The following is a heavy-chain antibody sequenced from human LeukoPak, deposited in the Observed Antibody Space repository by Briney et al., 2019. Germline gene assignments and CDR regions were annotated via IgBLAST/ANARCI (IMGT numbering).Heavy chain of an antibody. CDR3: ARRNIYDIAAAENDY. D-gene: IGHD6-13*01. CDR1: GDSVSRSDSY. V-gene: IGHV4-39*01. Sequence: SETLSLTCSVSGDSVSRSDSYWDWIRQPPGKGLEWIGTIYYSGRTYYSPSLKSRVTMSVDPSNNQFSLKLSSVTAADTAVYYCARRNIYDIAAAENDYWGQGTLVTVSS. CDR2: IYYSGRT. J-gene: IGHJ4*02.